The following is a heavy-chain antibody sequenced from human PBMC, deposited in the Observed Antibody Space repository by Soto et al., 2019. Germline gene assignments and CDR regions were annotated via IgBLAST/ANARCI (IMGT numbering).Heavy chain of an antibody. CDR1: GFTFSNYA. D-gene: IGHD2-2*02. Sequence: EVQLLESGGGLVQPGGSLRLSCAASGFTFSNYAMSWVRQAPGKGLEWVSAISGSGGDTYYADSVKGRFTISRDQSKNTLYLQMNSLRAEDTAIYYCAKKTLPAAIPFFDNWGQGTLVTVSS. CDR2: ISGSGGDT. V-gene: IGHV3-23*01. CDR3: AKKTLPAAIPFFDN. J-gene: IGHJ4*02.